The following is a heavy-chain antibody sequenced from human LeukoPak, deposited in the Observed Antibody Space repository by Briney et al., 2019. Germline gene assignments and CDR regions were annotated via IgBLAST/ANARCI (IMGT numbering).Heavy chain of an antibody. Sequence: GASVKVSCKASGYTFTSYGISWVRQAPGQGLEWMGGIIPIFGTSNYAQRFQGRVTITADESTSTAYMELSSLRSEDTAVYYCARDRRTYYYGSGSYYKVGRLDFWGQGTLVTVSS. D-gene: IGHD3-10*01. V-gene: IGHV1-69*13. J-gene: IGHJ4*02. CDR1: GYTFTSYG. CDR3: ARDRRTYYYGSGSYYKVGRLDF. CDR2: IIPIFGTS.